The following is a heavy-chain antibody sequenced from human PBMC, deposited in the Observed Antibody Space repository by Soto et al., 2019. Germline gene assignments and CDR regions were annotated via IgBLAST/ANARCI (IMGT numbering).Heavy chain of an antibody. D-gene: IGHD2-15*01. CDR1: GFTFDDYA. J-gene: IGHJ4*02. V-gene: IGHV3-9*01. Sequence: ESGGGLVQPGRSRRLSCAASGFTFDDYAMHWVRQAPGKGLEWVSGISWNSGSIGYADSVKGRFTISRDNAKNSLYLQMNSLRAEDTALYYCAKEKGYCSGGSCYSGYFDYWGQGTLVTVSS. CDR2: ISWNSGSI. CDR3: AKEKGYCSGGSCYSGYFDY.